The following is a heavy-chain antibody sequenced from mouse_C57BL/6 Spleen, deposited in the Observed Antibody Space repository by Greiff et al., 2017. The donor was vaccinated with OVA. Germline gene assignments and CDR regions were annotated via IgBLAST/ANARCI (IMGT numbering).Heavy chain of an antibody. Sequence: EVQLVESGGGLVKPGGSLKLSCAASGFTFSDYGMHWVRQAPEKGLEWVAYISSGSSTIYYADTVKGRFTIARDNAKNTLFLQMTSLRSEDTAMYYCARRDYDYHYFDYWGQGTTLTVSS. V-gene: IGHV5-17*01. CDR3: ARRDYDYHYFDY. CDR1: GFTFSDYG. J-gene: IGHJ2*01. CDR2: ISSGSSTI. D-gene: IGHD2-4*01.